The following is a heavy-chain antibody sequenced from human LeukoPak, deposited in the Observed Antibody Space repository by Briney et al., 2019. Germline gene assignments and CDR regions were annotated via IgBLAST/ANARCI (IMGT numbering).Heavy chain of an antibody. CDR2: IKSKTDGGTT. D-gene: IGHD2-15*01. V-gene: IGHV3-15*01. Sequence: GGSLRLSCAASGFTFSSYSMNWVRQAPGKGLEWVGRIKSKTDGGTTDYAAPVKGRFTISRDDSKNTLYLQMNSLKTEDTAVYYCTTSCSGGSCYSRPFDYWGQGTLVTVSS. CDR1: GFTFSSYS. J-gene: IGHJ4*02. CDR3: TTSCSGGSCYSRPFDY.